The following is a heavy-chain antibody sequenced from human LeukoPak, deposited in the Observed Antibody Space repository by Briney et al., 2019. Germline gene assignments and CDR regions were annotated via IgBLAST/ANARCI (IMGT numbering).Heavy chain of an antibody. D-gene: IGHD6-13*01. V-gene: IGHV4-31*03. CDR1: GGSISSGDYY. Sequence: SETLSLTCTVSGGSISSGDYYWSWIRQHPGKGLVWIGCIYDSGCTFYNPSLQSRVSITRDTAKNQFSLRVISVTAADTAVYFCTRNTGIAAVGNPSYYFYYYMDVWGKGTTVTVSS. CDR3: TRNTGIAAVGNPSYYFYYYMDV. J-gene: IGHJ6*03. CDR2: IYDSGCT.